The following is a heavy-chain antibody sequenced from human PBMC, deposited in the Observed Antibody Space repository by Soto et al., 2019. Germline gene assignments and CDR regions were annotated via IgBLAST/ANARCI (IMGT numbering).Heavy chain of an antibody. CDR2: IYYSGST. V-gene: IGHV4-39*01. D-gene: IGHD3-10*01. CDR3: ARQLLWFGELLYGYYGMDV. CDR1: GGSISSSSYY. J-gene: IGHJ6*02. Sequence: SETLSLTCTVSGGSISSSSYYWGWIRQPPGKGLEWIGSIYYSGSTYYNPSLKSRVTISVDTSKNQFSLKLSSVTAAGTAVYYCARQLLWFGELLYGYYGMDVWGQGTTVTVSS.